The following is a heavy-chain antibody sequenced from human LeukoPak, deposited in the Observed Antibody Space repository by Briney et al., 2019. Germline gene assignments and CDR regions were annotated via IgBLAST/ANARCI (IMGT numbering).Heavy chain of an antibody. Sequence: SETLXXTCTVSGGSISSSSYYWGWIRQPPGKGLEWIGSIYYSGSTYYNPSLKSRVTISVDTSKNQFSLKLSSVTAADTAVYXCXRXXVTTGTLYYFDYWGQGTLVTVSS. J-gene: IGHJ4*02. D-gene: IGHD4-17*01. CDR3: XRXXVTTGTLYYFDY. CDR1: GGSISSSSYY. CDR2: IYYSGST. V-gene: IGHV4-39*07.